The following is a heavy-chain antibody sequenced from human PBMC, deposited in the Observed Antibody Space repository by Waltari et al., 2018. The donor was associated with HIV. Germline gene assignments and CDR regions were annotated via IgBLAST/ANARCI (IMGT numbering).Heavy chain of an antibody. D-gene: IGHD1-26*01. V-gene: IGHV4-38-2*02. CDR3: ARDSGSYLGRAFDI. CDR1: GYSISSGYY. J-gene: IGHJ3*02. Sequence: QVQLQESGPGLVKPSETLSLTCTVSGYSISSGYYWGWIRQPPGKGLEWIGSIYHSGSTYYNPSLKSRVTISVDTSKNQFSLKLSSVTAADTAVYYCARDSGSYLGRAFDIWGQGTMVTVSS. CDR2: IYHSGST.